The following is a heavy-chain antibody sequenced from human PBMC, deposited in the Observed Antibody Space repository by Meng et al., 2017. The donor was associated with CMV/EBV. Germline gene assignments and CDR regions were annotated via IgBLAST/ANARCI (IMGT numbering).Heavy chain of an antibody. CDR2: INSDGSST. V-gene: IGHV3-74*01. CDR1: GFTFSSYW. D-gene: IGHD6-6*01. Sequence: GESLKISCAASGFTFSSYWMHWVRQAPGKGLVWVSRINSDGSSTSYADSVKGRFTISRDNAKNTPYLQMNSLRAEDTAVYYCARSIAARQRWFDPWGQGTLATVSS. CDR3: ARSIAARQRWFDP. J-gene: IGHJ5*02.